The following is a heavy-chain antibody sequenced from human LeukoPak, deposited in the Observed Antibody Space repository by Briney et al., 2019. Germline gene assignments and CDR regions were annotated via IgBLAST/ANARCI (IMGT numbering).Heavy chain of an antibody. CDR3: ARDRAVATIGGVDY. CDR1: GYTFTDYY. D-gene: IGHD5-12*01. V-gene: IGHV1-2*02. J-gene: IGHJ4*02. Sequence: ASVKVSCKASGYTFTDYYMHWVRQAPGQGLEWMGCINPHSGGTNYAQKFQGRVTMTRDTSISTAYMEVNSLRSDDTAVYYCARDRAVATIGGVDYWGQGTLVTVSS. CDR2: INPHSGGT.